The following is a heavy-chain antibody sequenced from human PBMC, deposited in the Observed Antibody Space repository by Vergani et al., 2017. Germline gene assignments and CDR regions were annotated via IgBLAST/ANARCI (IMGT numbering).Heavy chain of an antibody. V-gene: IGHV4-34*01. CDR1: GGSFSGYY. CDR3: ARGKWEILGY. D-gene: IGHD1-26*01. Sequence: QVQLQQWGAGLLKPSETLSLTCAVYGGSFSGYYWSWIRQPPGKGLEWIGEINHSGSTNYNTSLKSRVTISVDTSKNQFSLKLSYVTAADTAVYYCARGKWEILGYWGQGTLVTVSS. CDR2: INHSGST. J-gene: IGHJ4*02.